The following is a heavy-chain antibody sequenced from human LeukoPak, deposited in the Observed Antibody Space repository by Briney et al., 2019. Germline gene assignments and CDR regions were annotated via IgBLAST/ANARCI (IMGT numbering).Heavy chain of an antibody. D-gene: IGHD3-3*01. CDR3: ARTLTIFGVVPGY. CDR2: INPNSGGT. V-gene: IGHV1-2*02. J-gene: IGHJ4*02. CDR1: GYTFTSYG. Sequence: ASVKVSCKASGYTFTSYGISWVRQAPGQGLEWMGWINPNSGGTNYAQKFQGRVTMTRDTSISTAYMELSRLRSDDTAVYYCARTLTIFGVVPGYWGQGTLVTVSS.